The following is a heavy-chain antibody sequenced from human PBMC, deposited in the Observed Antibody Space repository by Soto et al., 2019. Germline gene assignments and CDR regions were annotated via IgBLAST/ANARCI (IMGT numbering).Heavy chain of an antibody. J-gene: IGHJ3*01. V-gene: IGHV3-66*01. CDR2: INSGGST. D-gene: IGHD5-12*01. Sequence: QLVESGGGLVQPGGSLRLSCAASGFSVSNNYMKWVCQAPGKGLEWVSLINSGGSTYYADSVKGRFTISRDNSKNTLFLQMNSLRVEDTAVYYCARDRGYRWGQGTMVTVSS. CDR1: GFSVSNNY. CDR3: ARDRGYR.